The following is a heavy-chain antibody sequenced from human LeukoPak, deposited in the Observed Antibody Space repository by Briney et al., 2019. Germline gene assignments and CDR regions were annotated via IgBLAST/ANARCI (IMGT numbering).Heavy chain of an antibody. D-gene: IGHD6-6*01. Sequence: ASVNVSYKASGYTFTGYYMHWVRQAPGQGLEWMGWINPNSGGTNYAQKFQGRVTMARDTSIRTAYMELSRLRSDDTAVYYCARVRTYSSSSLKWFDPWGQGTLVTVSS. CDR2: INPNSGGT. J-gene: IGHJ5*02. V-gene: IGHV1-2*02. CDR3: ARVRTYSSSSLKWFDP. CDR1: GYTFTGYY.